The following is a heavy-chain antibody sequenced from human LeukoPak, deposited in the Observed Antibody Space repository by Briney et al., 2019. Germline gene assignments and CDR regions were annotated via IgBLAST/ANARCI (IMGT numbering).Heavy chain of an antibody. CDR3: ARDGEYSGYN. J-gene: IGHJ4*02. Sequence: KAGGSLRLSCAASGFTFSSYSMNWVRQAPGKGLEWVSSISSSSGYIYYADSVKGRFTISRDNAKNSLYLQMNSLRAEDTAVYYCARDGEYSGYNWGQGTLVTVSS. D-gene: IGHD5-12*01. CDR2: ISSSSGYI. V-gene: IGHV3-21*01. CDR1: GFTFSSYS.